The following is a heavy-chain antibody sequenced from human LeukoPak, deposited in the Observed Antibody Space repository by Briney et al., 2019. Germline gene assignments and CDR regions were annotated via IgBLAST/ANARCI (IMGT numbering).Heavy chain of an antibody. D-gene: IGHD3-3*01. CDR3: ARSPFTIFGVVIMGPFDY. V-gene: IGHV1-69*02. J-gene: IGHJ4*02. CDR2: IIPILGIA. Sequence: VASVKVSCKASGGTFSSYTISWVRQAPGQGLEWMGRIIPILGIANYAQKFQGRVTITADESTSTAYMELSSLRSEDTAVYYCARSPFTIFGVVIMGPFDYWGQGTLVTVSS. CDR1: GGTFSSYT.